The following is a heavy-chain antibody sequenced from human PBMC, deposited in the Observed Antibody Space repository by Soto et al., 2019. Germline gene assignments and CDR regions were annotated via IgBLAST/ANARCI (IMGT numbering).Heavy chain of an antibody. J-gene: IGHJ6*02. Sequence: QVKLVQSGAEVKKHGASVKVSCKTSGYTFNNYGISWVRQAPGQGLEWMGWISDYNGNTNYPQKFQGRVTITTDISTKTVDMLLTSLRSDDTAVYYCARDGYYGSGSYGMDVWGRGTTVSVSS. D-gene: IGHD3-10*01. CDR1: GYTFNNYG. V-gene: IGHV1-18*01. CDR2: ISDYNGNT. CDR3: ARDGYYGSGSYGMDV.